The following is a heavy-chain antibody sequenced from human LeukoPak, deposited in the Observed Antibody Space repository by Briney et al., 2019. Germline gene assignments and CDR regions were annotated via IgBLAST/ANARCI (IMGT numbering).Heavy chain of an antibody. Sequence: PGGSLRLSCAASGFTFNSYAMSWVRQAAGKGLEWVSSISGSGGSTYYADSVKGRFTISGDSSKNMLYLQMNTLRAEDTAIYYCAKDGIDSGDPNGFDPWGQGTLVTVSS. D-gene: IGHD3-10*01. CDR1: GFTFNSYA. J-gene: IGHJ5*02. V-gene: IGHV3-23*01. CDR2: ISGSGGST. CDR3: AKDGIDSGDPNGFDP.